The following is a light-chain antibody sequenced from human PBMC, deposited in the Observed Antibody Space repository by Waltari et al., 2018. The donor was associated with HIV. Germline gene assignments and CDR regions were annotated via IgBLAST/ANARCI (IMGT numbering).Light chain of an antibody. V-gene: IGKV1-39*01. CDR3: QQSYITPLT. Sequence: MTQSPSSLSASVGDRVTITCRASQSISSYLNWYQQKPGKAPNLLIYAASSLQSGVPSRFSGSGSGTDFTLTISSLQPEDFATYYCQQSYITPLTFGGGTKVEIK. CDR2: AAS. J-gene: IGKJ4*01. CDR1: QSISSY.